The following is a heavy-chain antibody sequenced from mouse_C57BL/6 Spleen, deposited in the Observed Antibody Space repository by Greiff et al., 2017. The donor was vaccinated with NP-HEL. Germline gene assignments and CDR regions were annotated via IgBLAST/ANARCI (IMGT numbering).Heavy chain of an antibody. CDR1: GFTFSSYA. CDR3: ARGGSWVDY. D-gene: IGHD6-1*01. V-gene: IGHV5-4*01. CDR2: ISGGGGCT. J-gene: IGHJ4*01. Sequence: EVQVVESGGGLVKPGGSLKLSCAASGFTFSSYAMSWVRQTPEKRLEWVATISGGGGCTYYPDTVKGRFTISSDNAKNNLDLQMSKLKYEDTAMYYCARGGSWVDYWGQGTSVTVSS.